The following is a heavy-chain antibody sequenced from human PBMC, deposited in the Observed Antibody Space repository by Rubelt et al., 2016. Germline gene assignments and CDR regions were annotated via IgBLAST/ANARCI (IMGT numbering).Heavy chain of an antibody. V-gene: IGHV3-53*01. D-gene: IGHD4-17*01. Sequence: EVQLVESGGGLIQPGGSLRLSCAASGFTVSNHYMSWVRQSPGKGLEWVSVIYSGGSIYYADSVKGRFAISRDNSKNTLYLQMNSRGAEDTAVYYCAGRGTAVTLDYWGQGTLVTVSS. CDR3: AGRGTAVTLDY. CDR1: GFTVSNHY. CDR2: IYSGGSI. J-gene: IGHJ4*02.